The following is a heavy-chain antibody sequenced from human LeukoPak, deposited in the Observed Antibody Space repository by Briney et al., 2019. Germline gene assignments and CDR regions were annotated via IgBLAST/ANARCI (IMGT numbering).Heavy chain of an antibody. J-gene: IGHJ6*02. CDR1: GFTVSSNY. V-gene: IGHV3-66*01. CDR3: ALPGDYYYGMDV. Sequence: GGSLRLSCAASGFTVSSNYMSWVRQAPGKGLEWVSVIYSGGSTYYADSVKGRFTISRDNYRNTLYLQMNSLRAEDTAVYYCALPGDYYYGMDVWGQGTTVTVSS. CDR2: IYSGGST.